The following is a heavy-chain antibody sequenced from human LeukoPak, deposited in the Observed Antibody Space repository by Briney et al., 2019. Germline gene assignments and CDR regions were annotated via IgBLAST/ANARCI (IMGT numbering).Heavy chain of an antibody. CDR3: ARETYGSGSYTDS. CDR1: GFSFRVYT. J-gene: IGHJ4*02. D-gene: IGHD3-10*01. CDR2: ISSSSSDI. V-gene: IGHV3-21*06. Sequence: SGGSLRLSCAASGFSFRVYTMNWVRQAPGKGLEWVSAISSSSSDISYADSVRGRFTISRDNAKNSLYLQMNSLRGDDTAVYYCARETYGSGSYTDSWGQGTLVTVSS.